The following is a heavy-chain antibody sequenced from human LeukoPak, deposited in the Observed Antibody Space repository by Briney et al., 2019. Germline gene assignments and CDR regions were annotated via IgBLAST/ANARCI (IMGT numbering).Heavy chain of an antibody. CDR2: IYYTGST. D-gene: IGHD7-27*01. V-gene: IGHV4-59*01. CDR3: ARDRANWGSRDAFDI. J-gene: IGHJ3*02. CDR1: GGSISSYF. Sequence: PSETLSLTCTVSGGSISSYFWSWIRQPPGKGLEWIGYIYYTGSTNYNPSLKSRVTVSVDTSKNQFSLNLSSVTTADTAVYFCARDRANWGSRDAFDIWGRGTMVTVSS.